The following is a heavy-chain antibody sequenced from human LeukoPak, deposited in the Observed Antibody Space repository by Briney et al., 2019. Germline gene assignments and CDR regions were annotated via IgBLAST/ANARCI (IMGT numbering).Heavy chain of an antibody. Sequence: GGSLRLSCAASGFTFSSYEMNRVRQAPGKGLEWVSYISSSGSTIYYADSVKGRFTISRDNAKNSLYLQMNSLRAEDTAVYYCARVYDYGDYAPFDYWGQGTLVTVSS. CDR2: ISSSGSTI. D-gene: IGHD4-17*01. CDR1: GFTFSSYE. V-gene: IGHV3-48*03. J-gene: IGHJ4*02. CDR3: ARVYDYGDYAPFDY.